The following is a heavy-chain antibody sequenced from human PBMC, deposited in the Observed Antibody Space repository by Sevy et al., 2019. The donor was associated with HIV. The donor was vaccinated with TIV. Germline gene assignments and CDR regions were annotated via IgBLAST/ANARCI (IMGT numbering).Heavy chain of an antibody. V-gene: IGHV3-11*01. CDR1: GFTFSDYY. CDR3: ARGSRAMIVPGAFDI. Sequence: GGYLRLSCAASGFTFSDYYMSWIRQAPGKGLEWVSYISSSGSTIYYADSVKGRFTISRDNAKNSLYLQMNSLRAEDSAVYYCARGSRAMIVPGAFDIWGQGTMVTVSS. J-gene: IGHJ3*02. D-gene: IGHD3-22*01. CDR2: ISSSGSTI.